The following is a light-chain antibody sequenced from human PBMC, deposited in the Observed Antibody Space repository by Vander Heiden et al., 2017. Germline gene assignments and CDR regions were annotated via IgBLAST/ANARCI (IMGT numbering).Light chain of an antibody. V-gene: IGKV1-39*01. J-gene: IGKJ4*01. CDR3: QQSFTTPLT. Sequence: DIQITQSPSSLSASVGDRLTITCRASQYISNYLKWYQQKPEKAPKLLIYAASNLQSGVPSRFSGSGSGTDFTLTISSLQPEDFATYYCQQSFTTPLTFGGGTKVEIK. CDR1: QYISNY. CDR2: AAS.